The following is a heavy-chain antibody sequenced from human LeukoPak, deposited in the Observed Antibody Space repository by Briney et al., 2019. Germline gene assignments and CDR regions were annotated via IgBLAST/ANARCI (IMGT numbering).Heavy chain of an antibody. CDR3: ARGAYDILTGPNDAFDI. J-gene: IGHJ3*02. Sequence: GASVKVSCKASGYTFTSYDINWVRQATGQGLEWMGGMNSNSGNTGYAQKFQGRGTITRHTSISTAYMELSSLRSEDTAVYYCARGAYDILTGPNDAFDIWGQGTMVSVSS. V-gene: IGHV1-8*03. CDR1: GYTFTSYD. CDR2: MNSNSGNT. D-gene: IGHD3-9*01.